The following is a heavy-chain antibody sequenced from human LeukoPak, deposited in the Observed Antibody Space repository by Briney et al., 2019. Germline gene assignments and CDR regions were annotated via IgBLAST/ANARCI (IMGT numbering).Heavy chain of an antibody. CDR2: IRYDGSNK. V-gene: IGHV3-30*02. J-gene: IGHJ3*02. CDR1: GFTVSSNY. CDR3: AKGDAFDI. Sequence: GGSLRLSCAASGFTVSSNYMSWVRQAPGKGLEWVAFIRYDGSNKYYADSVKGRFTISRDNSKNTLYLQMNSPRAEDTAVYYCAKGDAFDIWGQGTMVTVSS.